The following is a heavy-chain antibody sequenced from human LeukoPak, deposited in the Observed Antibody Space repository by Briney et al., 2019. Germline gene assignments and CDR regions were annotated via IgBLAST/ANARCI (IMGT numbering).Heavy chain of an antibody. D-gene: IGHD3-9*01. V-gene: IGHV1-46*01. CDR2: IRPTDGRT. CDR1: GYTFISHY. Sequence: GASVKVSCXPSGYTFISHYIHWVRQAPGQGLEWMGVIRPTDGRTSYAQNFQGRLSMTSDTSTSTAYMESSSLRSEDTAMYYCTRTINSWFDPWGQGTPVSVSS. J-gene: IGHJ5*02. CDR3: TRTINSWFDP.